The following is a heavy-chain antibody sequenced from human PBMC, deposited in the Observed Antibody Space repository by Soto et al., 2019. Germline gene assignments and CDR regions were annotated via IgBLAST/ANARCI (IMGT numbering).Heavy chain of an antibody. V-gene: IGHV3-74*01. CDR3: AKDLTWNQADY. D-gene: IGHD1-1*01. J-gene: IGHJ4*02. CDR1: GFIFSNYW. Sequence: GGSLRLSCEASGFIFSNYWMHWVRQTPGTGLVLVSRISNDGSITNYADSVKGRFTISRDNAKNTLYLQMNSPRAEDTAVYYCAKDLTWNQADYWGQGALVTVSS. CDR2: ISNDGSIT.